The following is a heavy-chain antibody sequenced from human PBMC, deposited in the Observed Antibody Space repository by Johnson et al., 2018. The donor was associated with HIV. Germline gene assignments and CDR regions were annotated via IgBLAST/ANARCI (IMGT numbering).Heavy chain of an antibody. Sequence: VQLVESGGGLVQPGGSLRLSCAASRFSFSSYWMHWVRQAPGKGLVWVSRINSDGSSTNYAESVKGRFTISRDNSKNSLYLQMNSLRAEDTAVYYCARDRLAAADPDAFDIWGQGTMVTVSS. CDR2: INSDGSST. D-gene: IGHD6-13*01. CDR3: ARDRLAAADPDAFDI. J-gene: IGHJ3*02. V-gene: IGHV3-74*01. CDR1: RFSFSSYW.